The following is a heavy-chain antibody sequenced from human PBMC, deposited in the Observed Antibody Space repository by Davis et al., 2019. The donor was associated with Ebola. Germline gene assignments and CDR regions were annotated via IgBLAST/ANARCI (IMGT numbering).Heavy chain of an antibody. CDR1: GYTFTSYG. Sequence: AASVTVSCKASGYTFTSYGISWVRQAPGQGLEWMGWISAYNGNTNYAQELQGRVTMTTDTSTSTAYMELRSLRSDDTAVYYCARAQFPTTSDHWGQGTLVTVSS. V-gene: IGHV1-18*01. J-gene: IGHJ4*02. CDR2: ISAYNGNT. D-gene: IGHD1-1*01. CDR3: ARAQFPTTSDH.